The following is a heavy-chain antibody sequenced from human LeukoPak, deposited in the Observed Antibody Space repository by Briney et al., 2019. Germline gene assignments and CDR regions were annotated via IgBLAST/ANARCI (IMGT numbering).Heavy chain of an antibody. CDR3: ATNYGRFDP. Sequence: SETLSLTCAVYGGSFSGYYWSWIRQPPGKGLEWIGEINHSGSTNYNPSLKSRVTISVDTSKNQFSLKLSSVTAADTAVYYCATNYGRFDPWGQGTLVTVSS. D-gene: IGHD4-17*01. V-gene: IGHV4-34*01. J-gene: IGHJ5*02. CDR2: INHSGST. CDR1: GGSFSGYY.